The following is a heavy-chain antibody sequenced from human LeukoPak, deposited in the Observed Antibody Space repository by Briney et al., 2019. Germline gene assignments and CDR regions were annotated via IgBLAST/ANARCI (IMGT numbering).Heavy chain of an antibody. J-gene: IGHJ4*01. D-gene: IGHD5-18*01. CDR2: IIGSAGPT. CDR3: ARESGHTYDYCDD. Sequence: GGSLRLSCAASGFTFSNYAMIWVRQAPGKGLEWVSAIIGSAGPTYYADSVKSRFTISRVNSKNTLYLQTNSLRAEDTAVYYCARESGHTYDYCDDWGHGTLVTVSS. CDR1: GFTFSNYA. V-gene: IGHV3-23*01.